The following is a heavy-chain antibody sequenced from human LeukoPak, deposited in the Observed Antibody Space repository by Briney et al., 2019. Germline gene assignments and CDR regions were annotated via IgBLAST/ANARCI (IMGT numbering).Heavy chain of an antibody. V-gene: IGHV4-34*01. Sequence: SETLSLTCAVYGGSFSGYYWSWIRQPPGKGLEWIGEINHSGSTNYNPSLKSRVTISVDTSKNQFPLKLSSVTAADTAVYYCARDTAVSWGQGTLVTVSS. CDR3: ARDTAVS. D-gene: IGHD4-17*01. J-gene: IGHJ5*02. CDR1: GGSFSGYY. CDR2: INHSGST.